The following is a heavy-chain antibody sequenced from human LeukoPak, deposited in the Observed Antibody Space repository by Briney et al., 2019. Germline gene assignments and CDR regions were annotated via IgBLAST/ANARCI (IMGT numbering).Heavy chain of an antibody. CDR2: ISHDGMNA. CDR3: AKDGAQYSSGPECDP. CDR1: GLHFSGTA. V-gene: IGHV3-23*01. J-gene: IGHJ5*02. Sequence: QTGGSLRLSCAASGLHFSGTAMSWVRKAPGKGLDWASAISHDGMNAYYADSVKGRFTISRDNSKKTVSLEMSSLTAADTGVYYCAKDGAQYSSGPECDPRGQGALVTVSP. D-gene: IGHD6-19*01.